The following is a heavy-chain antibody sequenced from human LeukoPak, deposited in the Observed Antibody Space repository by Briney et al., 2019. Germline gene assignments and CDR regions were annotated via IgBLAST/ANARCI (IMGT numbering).Heavy chain of an antibody. V-gene: IGHV1-46*01. J-gene: IGHJ4*02. Sequence: GASVKVSCKASGYTVTSYYMHWVRQAPGQGLEWMGIINPSGGSTSYAQKFQGRVTMTRDTSTSTVYMELSSLRSEDTAVYYCARAPWGYSYGSAPPDYWGQGTLVTVSS. CDR3: ARAPWGYSYGSAPPDY. CDR2: INPSGGST. D-gene: IGHD5-18*01. CDR1: GYTVTSYY.